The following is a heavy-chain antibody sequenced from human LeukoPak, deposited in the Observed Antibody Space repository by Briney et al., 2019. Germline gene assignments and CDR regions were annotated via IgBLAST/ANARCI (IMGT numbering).Heavy chain of an antibody. D-gene: IGHD3-22*01. J-gene: IGHJ5*02. CDR2: IFHSGST. CDR1: GGPISSDAYS. Sequence: SETLSLTCVVSGGPISSDAYSWSWIRQPPGKGLEWIGYIFHSGSTFYNPSLQSRVTMSVDTSKNQFSLKLSSVTAADTAVYYCARESGYYDSSGYSTWFDPWGQGTLVTVSS. V-gene: IGHV4-30-2*01. CDR3: ARESGYYDSSGYSTWFDP.